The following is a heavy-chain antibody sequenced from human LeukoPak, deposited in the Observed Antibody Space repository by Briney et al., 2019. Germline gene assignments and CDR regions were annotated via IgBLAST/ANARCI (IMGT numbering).Heavy chain of an antibody. D-gene: IGHD1-26*01. CDR2: ISSSGTTI. J-gene: IGHJ4*02. CDR3: ARGWDRAHPTGFEFDV. CDR1: GFTFSSYE. Sequence: GGSLRLSCAASGFTFSSYEMNWVRQAPGKGLEWVSFISSSGTTINQPDSVKGRFTNSRDNAKNSVHLQMDNLRVEDTAVYYCARGWDRAHPTGFEFDVWGQGTLVTVSS. V-gene: IGHV3-48*03.